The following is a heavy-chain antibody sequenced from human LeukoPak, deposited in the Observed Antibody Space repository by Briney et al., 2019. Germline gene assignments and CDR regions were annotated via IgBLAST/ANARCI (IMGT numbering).Heavy chain of an antibody. V-gene: IGHV3-20*01. CDR1: GFTFDDYG. J-gene: IGHJ4*02. Sequence: RPGGSLSLSCAASGFTFDDYGMSWVRQAPGKGLEWVSGINWNGGSTAYADSVRGRFTISRDNAKNSLYLQMNSLRAEDTALYHCARVAYDSSGYCLDYWGQGTLVTVSS. D-gene: IGHD3-22*01. CDR3: ARVAYDSSGYCLDY. CDR2: INWNGGST.